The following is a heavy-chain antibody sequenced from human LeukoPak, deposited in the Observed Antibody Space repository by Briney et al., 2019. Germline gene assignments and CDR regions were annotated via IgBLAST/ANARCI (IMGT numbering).Heavy chain of an antibody. V-gene: IGHV4-34*01. D-gene: IGHD5-18*01. Sequence: SETLSLTCAVYGGSFSGYYWSWTRQPPGKGLEWIGEINHSGSTNYNPSLKSRVAISVDTSKNQFSLKLSSVAAADTAVYYCARYSYGGFDYWGQGTLVTVSS. CDR3: ARYSYGGFDY. CDR1: GGSFSGYY. CDR2: INHSGST. J-gene: IGHJ4*02.